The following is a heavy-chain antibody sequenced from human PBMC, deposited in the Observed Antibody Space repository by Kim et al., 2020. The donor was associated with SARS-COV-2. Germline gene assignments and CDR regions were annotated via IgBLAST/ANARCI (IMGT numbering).Heavy chain of an antibody. D-gene: IGHD3-10*01. Sequence: SETLSLTCTVSGGSISSYYWSWIRQPPGKGLEWIGYIYYSGSTNYNPSLKSRVTISVDTSKNQFSLKLSSVTAADTAVYYCARWSFGEFIDPWGQGTLVTVSS. CDR3: ARWSFGEFIDP. J-gene: IGHJ5*02. CDR2: IYYSGST. V-gene: IGHV4-59*13. CDR1: GGSISSYY.